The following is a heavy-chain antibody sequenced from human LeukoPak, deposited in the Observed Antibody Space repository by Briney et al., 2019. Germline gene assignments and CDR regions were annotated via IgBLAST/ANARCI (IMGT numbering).Heavy chain of an antibody. CDR2: IYTSGST. D-gene: IGHD3-22*01. Sequence: SETLSLTCTVSGGSISSYYWSWIRQPPGKGLEWIGRIYTSGSTNYNPSLKSRVTISVDTSKNQFSLKLSSVTAADTAVYYCARVAAVVITLDAFDIWGQGTMVTVSS. CDR1: GGSISSYY. V-gene: IGHV4-4*08. J-gene: IGHJ3*02. CDR3: ARVAAVVITLDAFDI.